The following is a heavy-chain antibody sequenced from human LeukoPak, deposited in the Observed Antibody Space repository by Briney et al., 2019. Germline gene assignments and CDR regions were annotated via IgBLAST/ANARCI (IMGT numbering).Heavy chain of an antibody. CDR2: ISSSSSYI. Sequence: GGSLRLSCAASGFTFSSYSMNWVRQAPGKGLEWVSSISSSSSYIYYADSVKGRFTISRDNAKNSLYLQMNSLRAEDTAVYYCVRGLTIFGVVTPFDYWGQGTLVTVSS. CDR1: GFTFSSYS. J-gene: IGHJ4*02. CDR3: VRGLTIFGVVTPFDY. V-gene: IGHV3-21*01. D-gene: IGHD3-3*01.